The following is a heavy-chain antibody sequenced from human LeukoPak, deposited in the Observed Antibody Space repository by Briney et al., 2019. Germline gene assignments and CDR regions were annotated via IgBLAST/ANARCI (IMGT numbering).Heavy chain of an antibody. Sequence: ASVKVSCKASGYTFTSYGISWVRRAPGQGLEWMGWISAYSGNTNYAQKLQGRVTMTTDTSTSTAYMELRSLRSDDTAVYYCATRQERVRESWFDPWGQGTLVTVSS. CDR1: GYTFTSYG. CDR3: ATRQERVRESWFDP. CDR2: ISAYSGNT. J-gene: IGHJ5*02. D-gene: IGHD1-26*01. V-gene: IGHV1-18*01.